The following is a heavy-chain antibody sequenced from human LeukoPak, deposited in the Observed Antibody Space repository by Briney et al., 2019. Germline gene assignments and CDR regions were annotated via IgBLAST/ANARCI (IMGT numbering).Heavy chain of an antibody. D-gene: IGHD5-18*01. J-gene: IGHJ4*02. CDR1: GYTFTSYY. CDR3: AREGDTVMARRYFDY. V-gene: IGHV1-46*01. CDR2: INPSGGST. Sequence: ASVKVSCKASGYTFTSYYMHWVRQAPGQGLEWMAVINPSGGSTSYAQKFQGRVTMTRDTSTTTVYMELSSLRSEDTAVYYCAREGDTVMARRYFDYWGQGTLVTVSS.